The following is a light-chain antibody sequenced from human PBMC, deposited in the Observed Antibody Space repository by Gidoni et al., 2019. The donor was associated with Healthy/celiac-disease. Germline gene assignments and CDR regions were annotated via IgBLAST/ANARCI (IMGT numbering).Light chain of an antibody. CDR3: QQYDNLPPYT. J-gene: IGKJ2*01. Sequence: DSQMTQSPSSLSASVGDRVTITCQASQDIRNYLNWYQQKPGKAPKLLIYDASNLETGVPSRFSGSGSVTDFTFTISSLQPEDIATYYCQQYDNLPPYTFGQGTKLEIK. V-gene: IGKV1-33*01. CDR2: DAS. CDR1: QDIRNY.